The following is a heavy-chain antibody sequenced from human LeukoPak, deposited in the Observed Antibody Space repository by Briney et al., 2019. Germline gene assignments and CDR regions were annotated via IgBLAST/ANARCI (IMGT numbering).Heavy chain of an antibody. CDR3: ARGGGYYYMDV. J-gene: IGHJ6*03. CDR2: INHSGST. Sequence: SETLSLTCAVYGGSSSGYYWSWIRQPPGKGLEWIGEINHSGSTNYNPSLKSRVTMSVDTSKNQFSLKLSSVTAADTAVYYCARGGGYYYMDVWGKGPTVTVSS. CDR1: GGSSSGYY. V-gene: IGHV4-34*01.